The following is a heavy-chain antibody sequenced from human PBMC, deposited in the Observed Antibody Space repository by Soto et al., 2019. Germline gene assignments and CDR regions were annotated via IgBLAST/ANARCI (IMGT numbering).Heavy chain of an antibody. CDR1: GFTFSSYA. CDR2: INHSGGVT. J-gene: IGHJ4*02. D-gene: IGHD6-13*01. V-gene: IGHV3-23*01. Sequence: PGGSLRLSCAASGFTFSSYAMSWVRQTPGKGLEWVSSINHSGGVTYYAGSVKGRFTISRDNSKNTLYLQMNILRAEDTAVYYCAKAFSWYDYWGQGTLVTVSS. CDR3: AKAFSWYDY.